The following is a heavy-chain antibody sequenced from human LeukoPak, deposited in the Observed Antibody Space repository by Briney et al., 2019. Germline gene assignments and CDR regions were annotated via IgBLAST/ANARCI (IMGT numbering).Heavy chain of an antibody. CDR2: INPNSGGT. CDR1: GYTFTGYY. J-gene: IGHJ6*02. D-gene: IGHD3-10*01. V-gene: IGHV1-2*02. CDR3: ATGIEITMVRGASLYGMDV. Sequence: GASVKVSCKASGYTFTGYYMHWVRQAPGQGLEWMGWINPNSGGTNYAQKFQGRVTMTRDTSISTAYMELGRLRSDDTAVYYCATGIEITMVRGASLYGMDVWGQGTTVTVSS.